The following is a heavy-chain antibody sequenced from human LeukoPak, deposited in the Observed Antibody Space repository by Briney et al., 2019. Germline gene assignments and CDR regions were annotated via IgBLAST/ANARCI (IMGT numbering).Heavy chain of an antibody. CDR1: GFTFGDYA. Sequence: KAGGSLRLSCTASGFTFGDYAMSWVRQPPGKGLEWIGEINHSGSTNYNPSLKSRVTISVDTSKNQFSLKLSSVTAADTAVYYCARLFSPVAPTDYWGQGTLVTVSS. CDR3: ARLFSPVAPTDY. D-gene: IGHD2/OR15-2a*01. V-gene: IGHV4-34*01. CDR2: INHSGST. J-gene: IGHJ4*02.